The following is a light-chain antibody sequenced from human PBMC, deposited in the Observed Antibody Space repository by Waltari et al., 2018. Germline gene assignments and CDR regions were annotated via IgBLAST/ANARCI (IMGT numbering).Light chain of an antibody. V-gene: IGKV3-20*01. Sequence: IVLTQSPGTLSLSPGERATLSCRASQSVGRTLAWYQQKPGQAPRLLNYGASIRATGIPDRFSGGGSGTDFSLGINRLEPEDFAVYYCQHYVSLPATFGQGTKVEIK. J-gene: IGKJ1*01. CDR2: GAS. CDR3: QHYVSLPAT. CDR1: QSVGRT.